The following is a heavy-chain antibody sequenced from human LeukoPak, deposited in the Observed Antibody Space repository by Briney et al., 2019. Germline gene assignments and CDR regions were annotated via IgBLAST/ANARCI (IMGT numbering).Heavy chain of an antibody. D-gene: IGHD2-2*01. CDR3: ARGGIGYCSSTSCYGFGWFDP. J-gene: IGHJ5*02. CDR2: FYYSGST. Sequence: PSETLSLTCTVSGGSISSGGYYWSWIRQHPGKALEGMGYFYYSGSTYYNPSLKSRVTISVDTSKNQFSLKLSSVTAADTAVYYCARGGIGYCSSTSCYGFGWFDPWGQGTLVTVSS. CDR1: GGSISSGGYY. V-gene: IGHV4-31*03.